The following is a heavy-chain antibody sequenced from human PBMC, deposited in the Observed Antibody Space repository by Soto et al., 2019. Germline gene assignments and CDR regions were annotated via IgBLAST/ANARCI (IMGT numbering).Heavy chain of an antibody. D-gene: IGHD2-2*01. V-gene: IGHV3-53*01. CDR2: LYTGTDT. Sequence: SLRLSCAASGFTVSSTYLTWLCQAPGKGLEWVAILYTGTDTVYADSVKGRFTISRDSSKNTFYLQMNTLRAEDTAMYYCARGAGYQLLLWFDPWGQGTQVTVSS. J-gene: IGHJ5*02. CDR1: GFTVSSTY. CDR3: ARGAGYQLLLWFDP.